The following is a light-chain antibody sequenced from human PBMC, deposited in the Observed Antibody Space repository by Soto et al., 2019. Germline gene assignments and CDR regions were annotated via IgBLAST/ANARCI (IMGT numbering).Light chain of an antibody. CDR2: GAS. Sequence: EIVMTHSPATLSVSPWERATLSFRSGQSVSSNLAWYQQKPGQAPRLLIYGASTRATGIPARFSGSGSGTEFTLTISSLQSEDFAVYYCQQYNYWPPITFGQGTRLEIK. J-gene: IGKJ5*01. CDR3: QQYNYWPPIT. CDR1: QSVSSN. V-gene: IGKV3-15*01.